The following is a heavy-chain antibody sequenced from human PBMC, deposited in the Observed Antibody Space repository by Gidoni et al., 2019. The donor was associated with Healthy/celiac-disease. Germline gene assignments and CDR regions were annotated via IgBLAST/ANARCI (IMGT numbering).Heavy chain of an antibody. CDR2: MNPKGGNT. Sequence: QVPLVQSGAEVNNPGASVKVPCKASGYTFTRYAITWVRQSTGQGLEWMGWMNPKGGNTGYAQKIQGRVTITRNTSLSTAYMELSSLRSEDAAVYYCARVGCRYSYGLYWNYGMDVWGQGTTVTVSS. V-gene: IGHV1-8*03. CDR3: ARVGCRYSYGLYWNYGMDV. D-gene: IGHD5-18*01. J-gene: IGHJ6*02. CDR1: GYTFTRYA.